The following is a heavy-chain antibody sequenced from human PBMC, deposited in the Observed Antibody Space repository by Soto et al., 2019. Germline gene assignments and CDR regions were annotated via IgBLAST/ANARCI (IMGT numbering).Heavy chain of an antibody. CDR1: GYTFTSYD. J-gene: IGHJ6*02. V-gene: IGHV1-8*01. CDR3: ARDLSPYYDFWSGYYASYYYGMDV. CDR2: MNPNSGNT. D-gene: IGHD3-3*01. Sequence: GASVKVSCKASGYTFTSYDINWVRQATGQGLEWMGWMNPNSGNTGYAQKFQGRVTMTRNTSISTAYMELSSLRSEDTAVYYCARDLSPYYDFWSGYYASYYYGMDVWGQGTTVTVSS.